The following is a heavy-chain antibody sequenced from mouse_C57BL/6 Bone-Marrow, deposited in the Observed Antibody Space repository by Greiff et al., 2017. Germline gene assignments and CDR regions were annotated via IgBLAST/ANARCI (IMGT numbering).Heavy chain of an antibody. CDR1: GFTFSSYT. CDR2: ISGGGGNT. D-gene: IGHD2-4*01. V-gene: IGHV5-9*01. CDR3: ARHDDDVAY. J-gene: IGHJ3*01. Sequence: EVKLVESGGGLVKPGGSLKLSCAASGFTFSSYTMSWVRQTPEKRLEWVATISGGGGNTYYPDSVKGRFTISRDNTKNTLYLQMSSVRSEDTALDYCARHDDDVAYWGQGTLVTVSA.